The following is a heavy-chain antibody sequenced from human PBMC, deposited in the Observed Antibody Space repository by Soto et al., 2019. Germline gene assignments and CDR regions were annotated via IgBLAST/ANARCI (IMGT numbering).Heavy chain of an antibody. D-gene: IGHD1-26*01. CDR2: IYYSGST. CDR3: ARVVAPEYSGILFDY. V-gene: IGHV4-59*01. Sequence: TSETLSLTCTVSGGSISSYYWSWIRQPPGKGLEWIGYIYYSGSTNYNPSLKSRVTISVDTSKNQFSLKLSSVTAADTAVYYCARVVAPEYSGILFDYWGQGTLVTVSS. CDR1: GGSISSYY. J-gene: IGHJ4*02.